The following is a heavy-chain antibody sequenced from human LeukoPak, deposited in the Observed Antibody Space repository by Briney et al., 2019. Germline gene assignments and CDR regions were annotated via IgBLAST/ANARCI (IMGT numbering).Heavy chain of an antibody. CDR3: ARPVAGKLVDYFDY. J-gene: IGHJ4*02. CDR1: GGSISSSSYY. D-gene: IGHD6-19*01. Sequence: SETLSLTCTVSGGSISSSSYYWGWIRQPPGKGLEWIGSIYYSGSTYYNPSLKSRVTISVDTSKNQFSLKLSSVTAADTAVYYCARPVAGKLVDYFDYWGQGTLVTVSS. CDR2: IYYSGST. V-gene: IGHV4-39*01.